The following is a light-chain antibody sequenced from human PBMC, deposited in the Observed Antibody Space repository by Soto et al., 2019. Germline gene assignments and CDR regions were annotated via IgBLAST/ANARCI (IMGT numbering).Light chain of an antibody. V-gene: IGKV3-11*01. J-gene: IGKJ1*01. CDR3: QQYGDSPWT. CDR1: QSVSNF. CDR2: DAS. Sequence: EIVLTQSPATLSLSPGDTATLSCRASQSVSNFLGWYQQKPGQAPRLLIYDASNRAAGIPDRFSGSGSGTDFTLTISNLETEDFAVYYCQQYGDSPWTFGQGTKVDIK.